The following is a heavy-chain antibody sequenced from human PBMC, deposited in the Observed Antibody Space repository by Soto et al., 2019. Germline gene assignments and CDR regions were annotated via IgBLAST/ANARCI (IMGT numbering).Heavy chain of an antibody. Sequence: ASVKVSCKASGYTFTSYYMHWVRQAPGQGLEWMGIINPSGGSTSYAQKFQGRVTMTRDTSTSTVYMELSSLRSEDTAVYYCAIDPYYYDSSGYYSEGTNLHWGQGTLVTVSS. CDR3: AIDPYYYDSSGYYSEGTNLH. J-gene: IGHJ4*02. CDR1: GYTFTSYY. D-gene: IGHD3-22*01. V-gene: IGHV1-46*01. CDR2: INPSGGST.